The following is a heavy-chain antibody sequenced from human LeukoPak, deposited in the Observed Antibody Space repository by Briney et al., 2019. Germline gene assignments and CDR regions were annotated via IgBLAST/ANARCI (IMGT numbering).Heavy chain of an antibody. CDR2: IIPILGIA. CDR1: GGTFSSYA. CDR3: ARADGEMATIY. V-gene: IGHV1-69*04. D-gene: IGHD5-24*01. Sequence: SVKVSCKASGGTFSSYAISWVRQAPGQGLEWMGRIIPILGIANYAQKFQGRVTITADKSTSTAYMELNSLRSEDTAVYYCARADGEMATIYWGQGTLVTVSS. J-gene: IGHJ4*02.